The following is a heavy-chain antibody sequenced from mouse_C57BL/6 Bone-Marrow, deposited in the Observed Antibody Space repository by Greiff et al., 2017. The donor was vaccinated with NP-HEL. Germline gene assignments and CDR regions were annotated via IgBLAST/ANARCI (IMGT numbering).Heavy chain of an antibody. D-gene: IGHD1-1*01. Sequence: QVQLQQPGADLVKPGASVKLSCKASGYTFTSYWMHWVKQRPGRGLEWIGRIAPNSGGTKFNEKFKTKATLTVDKPSSTAYMQLSSLTSEDSAVYYCARFYYGSRGWYFDDWGTGTTVTVSS. CDR3: ARFYYGSRGWYFDD. CDR1: GYTFTSYW. J-gene: IGHJ1*03. V-gene: IGHV1-72*01. CDR2: IAPNSGGT.